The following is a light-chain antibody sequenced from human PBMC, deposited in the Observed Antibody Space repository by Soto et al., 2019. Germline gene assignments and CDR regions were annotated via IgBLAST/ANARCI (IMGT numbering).Light chain of an antibody. J-gene: IGLJ1*01. V-gene: IGLV2-8*01. Sequence: QSVLTQPPSASGSPGQSVAISCTGTSSDVGGYNYVSWYQQHPGKAPKLMIYEVNKRPSGVPDRFSGSKSGNTASLTVSGLQAEDAAAYYCILYAGSTNVFGTGTQVTVL. CDR1: SSDVGGYNY. CDR2: EVN. CDR3: ILYAGSTNV.